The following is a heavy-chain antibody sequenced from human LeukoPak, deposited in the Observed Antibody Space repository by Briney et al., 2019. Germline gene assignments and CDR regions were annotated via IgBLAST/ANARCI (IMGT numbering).Heavy chain of an antibody. Sequence: SETLSLTCSVSNGAVKNYYWTWIRQPPGQGLEWIGNFLYSGTTTYRASLDSRLIISVDNSKDTVSLRLFSVTAADTAVYYCATLVYSGSRYHFDTWGQGTLVTVSS. CDR1: NGAVKNYY. CDR2: FLYSGTT. D-gene: IGHD1-26*01. CDR3: ATLVYSGSRYHFDT. J-gene: IGHJ4*02. V-gene: IGHV4-59*02.